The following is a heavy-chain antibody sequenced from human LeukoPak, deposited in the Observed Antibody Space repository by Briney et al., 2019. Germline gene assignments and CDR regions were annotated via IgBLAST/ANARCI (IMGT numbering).Heavy chain of an antibody. V-gene: IGHV3-7*01. Sequence: GGSLRLSCAASGFTLSRDYMSWGREAPGKGLEWVANIKEDGSEKNTVDSVKGRFTISRDNAKHSLYLQMNSLRAEDTAVYYCARDLAGSGRLWAFDIWGQGTMVTVSS. CDR1: GFTLSRDY. J-gene: IGHJ3*02. CDR2: IKEDGSEK. D-gene: IGHD3-10*01. CDR3: ARDLAGSGRLWAFDI.